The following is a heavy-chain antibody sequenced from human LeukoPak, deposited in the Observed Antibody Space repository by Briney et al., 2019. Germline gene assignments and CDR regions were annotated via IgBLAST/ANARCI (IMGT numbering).Heavy chain of an antibody. CDR3: ARVVLRYFDWLGRSDAFDI. Sequence: ASVKVSCKASGYTFTGYYMHWLRQAPGQGLERMGWINPHSGGTNYEQKFQGRVTMTRDTSISTAYMELSRLRSDDTAVYYCARVVLRYFDWLGRSDAFDIWGQGTMVTVSS. J-gene: IGHJ3*02. V-gene: IGHV1-2*02. D-gene: IGHD3-9*01. CDR1: GYTFTGYY. CDR2: INPHSGGT.